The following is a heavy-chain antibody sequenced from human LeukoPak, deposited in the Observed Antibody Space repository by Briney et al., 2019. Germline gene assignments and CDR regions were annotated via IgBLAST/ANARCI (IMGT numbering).Heavy chain of an antibody. Sequence: SETLSLTCTVCGNYLSSYSYDWGWIRQPPGQGLEWFATFDYGGNIHYNPSLKSHGTICVDRSQNLFSLKLTSVTDADTAVYYCARHGYIDWLPHTFDLWGQGTMVSVSA. V-gene: IGHV4-39*01. J-gene: IGHJ3*01. CDR2: FDYGGNI. D-gene: IGHD3-9*01. CDR1: GNYLSSYSYD. CDR3: ARHGYIDWLPHTFDL.